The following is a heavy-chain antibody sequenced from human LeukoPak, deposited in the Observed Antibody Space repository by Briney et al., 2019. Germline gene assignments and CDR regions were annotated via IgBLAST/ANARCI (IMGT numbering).Heavy chain of an antibody. CDR1: GGSISSYY. V-gene: IGHV4-59*01. Sequence: SETLSLTCTVSGGSISSYYWSWIRQPPGKGLEWIGYIYYSGSTNYNPSLKSRVTISVDTSKNQFSLKLSSVTAADTAVYYCATYNTAMTFDYWGQGTLVTVSS. J-gene: IGHJ4*02. CDR2: IYYSGST. CDR3: ATYNTAMTFDY. D-gene: IGHD5-18*01.